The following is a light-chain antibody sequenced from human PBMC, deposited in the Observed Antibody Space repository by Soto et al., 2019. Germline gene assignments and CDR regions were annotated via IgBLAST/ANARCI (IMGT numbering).Light chain of an antibody. V-gene: IGKV3-20*01. CDR3: QQYDSPPYT. J-gene: IGKJ2*01. CDR2: GAS. CDR1: QSVSSSF. Sequence: EIVLTQSPGTLSLSPGERATLSCRASQSVSSSFLAWYQQKPGQAPRLLIYGASSRATGIPDRFSGSGSGTDFTLIISRLEPEDFAVYYCQQYDSPPYTFGQGTKLEI.